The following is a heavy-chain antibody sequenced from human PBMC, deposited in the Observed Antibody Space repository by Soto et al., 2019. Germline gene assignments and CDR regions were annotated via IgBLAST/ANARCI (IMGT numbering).Heavy chain of an antibody. V-gene: IGHV1-69*13. J-gene: IGHJ6*02. CDR3: ARDRVDDILTGYLAPGYYYGMDV. Sequence: ASVQVSCKASGGTFSSYAISWVRQAPGQGLEWMGGIIPIFGTANYAQKFQGRVTITADESTSTAYMELSSLRSEDTAVYYCARDRVDDILTGYLAPGYYYGMDVWGQGTTVTVSS. CDR1: GGTFSSYA. D-gene: IGHD3-9*01. CDR2: IIPIFGTA.